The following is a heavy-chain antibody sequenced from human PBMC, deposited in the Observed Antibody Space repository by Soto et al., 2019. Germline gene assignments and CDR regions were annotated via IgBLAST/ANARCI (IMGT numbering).Heavy chain of an antibody. V-gene: IGHV1-69*06. Sequence: SVKVSCKASGGTFSSYAISWVRQAPGQGLEWMGGIIPIFGTANYAQKLQGRVTITADKSTSTAYMELSSLRSEDTAVYYCARGGDGYNYLDYFDYWGQGTLVTVSS. D-gene: IGHD5-12*01. CDR1: GGTFSSYA. CDR2: IIPIFGTA. CDR3: ARGGDGYNYLDYFDY. J-gene: IGHJ4*02.